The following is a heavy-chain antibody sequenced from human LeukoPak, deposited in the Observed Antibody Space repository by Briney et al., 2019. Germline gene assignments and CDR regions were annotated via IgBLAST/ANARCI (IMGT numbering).Heavy chain of an antibody. J-gene: IGHJ6*03. V-gene: IGHV4-39*07. CDR1: GGSISSSSYY. D-gene: IGHD1-26*01. CDR2: IYYSGST. CDR3: ARDPSGSSYYYMDV. Sequence: SETLSLTCTVSGGSISSSSYYWGWIRQPPGKGLEWIGSIYYSGSTYYNPSLKSRVTISVDTSKNQFSLKLSSVTAADTAVYYCARDPSGSSYYYMDVWGKGTTVTVSS.